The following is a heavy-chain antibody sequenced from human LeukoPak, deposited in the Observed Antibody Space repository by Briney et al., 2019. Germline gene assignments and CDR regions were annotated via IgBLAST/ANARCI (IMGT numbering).Heavy chain of an antibody. J-gene: IGHJ6*02. Sequence: GGSLRLSCAASGFTVSSNYMSWVRQAPGKGLEWVSLIHSGGNTYYADSVKGRFTISRDNSKNTLYLQMNSLRAEDTAVYFCARESGYYYGMDVWGQGTTVTVSS. V-gene: IGHV3-53*01. CDR3: ARESGYYYGMDV. D-gene: IGHD3-22*01. CDR1: GFTVSSNY. CDR2: IHSGGNT.